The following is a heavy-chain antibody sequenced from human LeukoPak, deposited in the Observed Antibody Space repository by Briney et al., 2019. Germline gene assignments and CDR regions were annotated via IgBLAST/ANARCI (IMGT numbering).Heavy chain of an antibody. CDR3: VKGGLGIVGVH. Sequence: GGSLRLSCGPSGLRFRSYPMSWVRQAPGRGLECVSSISSSGGITYYADSVRGRFTISRDNSKNTLHLQMGSLRPEDTAVYYCVKGGLGIVGVHWGQGTLVSVPS. D-gene: IGHD7-27*01. CDR1: GLRFRSYP. V-gene: IGHV3-23*01. J-gene: IGHJ4*02. CDR2: ISSSGGIT.